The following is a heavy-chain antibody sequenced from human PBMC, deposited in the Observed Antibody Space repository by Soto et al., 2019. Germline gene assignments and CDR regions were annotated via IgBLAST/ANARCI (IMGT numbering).Heavy chain of an antibody. CDR3: APHVSCSGGSCQYDAFAI. CDR2: ITADGGT. V-gene: IGHV3-23*01. CDR1: GFTVSSHA. Sequence: ESGGGLVPPGGSLRLSCEGSGFTVSSHAMTWIRQAPGKGPEWVSTITADGGTYYADSVKGRFAMSRDTSESALYLQMNSLGAEDTAAYYCAPHVSCSGGSCQYDAFAIRGQGTMVTVSS. J-gene: IGHJ3*02. D-gene: IGHD2-15*01.